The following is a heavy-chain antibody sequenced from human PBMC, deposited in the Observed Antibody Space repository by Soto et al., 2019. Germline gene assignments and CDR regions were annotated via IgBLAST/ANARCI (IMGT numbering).Heavy chain of an antibody. CDR3: AKELKGTTVTPRWFDP. V-gene: IGHV3-23*01. CDR2: ISGSGGST. CDR1: GFTFSSYA. D-gene: IGHD4-17*01. Sequence: GGSLRLSCAASGFTFSSYAMSWVRQAPGKGLEWVSAISGSGGSTYYADSVKGRFTISRDNSKNTLYLQMNSLRAEDTAVYYCAKELKGTTVTPRWFDPWGQGTLVTVSS. J-gene: IGHJ5*02.